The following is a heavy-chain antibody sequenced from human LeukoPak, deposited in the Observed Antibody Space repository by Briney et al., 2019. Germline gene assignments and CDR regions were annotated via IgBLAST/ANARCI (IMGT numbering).Heavy chain of an antibody. Sequence: GASVKVSCKASGYTFTSYDINWVRQATGQGLEWMGWMNPNSGNTGYAQKFQGRVTITGNTSISTAYMELSSLRSEDTAVYYCARGLKCRSSSSRYYYYYYMDVWGKGTTVTVSS. D-gene: IGHD6-6*01. J-gene: IGHJ6*03. CDR3: ARGLKCRSSSSRYYYYYYMDV. CDR2: MNPNSGNT. V-gene: IGHV1-8*03. CDR1: GYTFTSYD.